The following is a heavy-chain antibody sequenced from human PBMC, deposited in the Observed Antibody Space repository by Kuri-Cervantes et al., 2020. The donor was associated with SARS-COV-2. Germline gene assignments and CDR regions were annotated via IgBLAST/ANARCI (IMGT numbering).Heavy chain of an antibody. CDR3: ASQGAVY. CDR2: ISSSSSYI. CDR1: GGSISSYY. V-gene: IGHV3-21*01. Sequence: GGSLRLSCTVSGGSISSYYWSWIRQPPGKGLEWVSSISSSSSYIYYADSVKGRFTISRDNAKNSLYLQMNSLRAEDTAVYYCASQGAVYWGQGTLVTVSS. J-gene: IGHJ4*02. D-gene: IGHD1-26*01.